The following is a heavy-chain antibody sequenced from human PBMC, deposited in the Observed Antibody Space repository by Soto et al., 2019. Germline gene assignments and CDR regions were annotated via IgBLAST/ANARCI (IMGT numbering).Heavy chain of an antibody. CDR3: ARGGSGYPWYFDL. Sequence: EVQLVESGGGLVQPGGSLRLSCAASGFTFSSYYIHWVRQATGKGLEWVSAIGTAGDPYYPGSVKGLFTIYRENAKNSLYLQMNRLSAGDTAVYYCARGGSGYPWYFDLWGRGTLVTVSS. V-gene: IGHV3-13*05. D-gene: IGHD3-3*01. CDR1: GFTFSSYY. CDR2: IGTAGDP. J-gene: IGHJ2*01.